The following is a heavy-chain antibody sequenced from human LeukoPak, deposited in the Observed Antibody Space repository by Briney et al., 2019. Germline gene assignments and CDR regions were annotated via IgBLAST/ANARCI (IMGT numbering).Heavy chain of an antibody. CDR2: TYYKSKWYN. V-gene: IGHV6-1*01. D-gene: IGHD3-16*01. J-gene: IGHJ4*02. Sequence: SQTLSRTGAISGDSVSSNSAAWNWIRQSPSRGLEWLGRTYYKSKWYNDYAVSVKSRITINPDTSKNQFSLQLNSVTPEDTAVYYCAREGELTMYFDSWGQGNLVTVSS. CDR1: GDSVSSNSAA. CDR3: AREGELTMYFDS.